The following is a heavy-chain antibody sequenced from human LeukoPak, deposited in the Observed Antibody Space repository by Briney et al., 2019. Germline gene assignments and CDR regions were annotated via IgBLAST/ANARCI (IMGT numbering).Heavy chain of an antibody. J-gene: IGHJ4*02. V-gene: IGHV3-30-3*02. CDR1: GFTLSSYA. Sequence: GGSLRLSCAASGFTLSSYAMHWVRQAPGKGLEWVAVISYDGSNKYYADSVKGRFTVSRDNSKNTLYLQMNSLRVEDTAVYYCAKRNGFWGQGTLVTVSS. D-gene: IGHD1-1*01. CDR3: AKRNGF. CDR2: ISYDGSNK.